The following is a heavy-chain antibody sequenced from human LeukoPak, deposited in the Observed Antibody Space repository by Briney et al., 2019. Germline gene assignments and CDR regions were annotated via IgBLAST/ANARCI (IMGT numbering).Heavy chain of an antibody. CDR1: GFSVSSTY. J-gene: IGHJ4*02. CDR3: VRDIGSYPPEK. D-gene: IGHD1-26*01. V-gene: IGHV3-53*01. CDR2: MYSHGLT. Sequence: GGSLRLSCAASGFSVSSTYMSWVRQAPGKGLEWVSLMYSHGLTSYGDSVRGRFTNSRDTSKNTLHLQMNSLRAEDTAIYYCVRDIGSYPPEKWGQGTLVTVSS.